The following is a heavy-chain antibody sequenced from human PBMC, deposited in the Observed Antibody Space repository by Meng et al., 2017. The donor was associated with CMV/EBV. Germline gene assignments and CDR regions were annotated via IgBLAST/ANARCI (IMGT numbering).Heavy chain of an antibody. CDR1: GFSLSTSGVG. Sequence: QTTLKESGSTCVNPTQTLTLTCTFSGFSLSTSGVGVGWIRQPPGKALEWLALIYWDDDKRYSPSLKSRLTITKDTSKNQVVLTMTNMDPVDTATYYCAHRGRIAAAGTDWFDPWGQGTLVTVSS. CDR3: AHRGRIAAAGTDWFDP. V-gene: IGHV2-5*02. CDR2: IYWDDDK. D-gene: IGHD6-13*01. J-gene: IGHJ5*02.